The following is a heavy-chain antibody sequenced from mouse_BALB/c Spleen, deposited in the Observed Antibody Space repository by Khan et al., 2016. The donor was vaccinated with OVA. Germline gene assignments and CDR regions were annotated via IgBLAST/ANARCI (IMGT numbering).Heavy chain of an antibody. V-gene: IGHV1-4*01. Sequence: VQLQQSGAELARPGASVKMSCKASGYTFTTYTMHWVKQRPGQGLEWIGYINPSNGYTNYNQKFKDKSTLTADKSSSTAYMQLSSLTSDYTAVYYAAREGAYYSYDGWFSYWGQGTLVTVSA. CDR3: AREGAYYSYDGWFSY. CDR2: INPSNGYT. CDR1: GYTFTTYT. J-gene: IGHJ3*01. D-gene: IGHD2-12*01.